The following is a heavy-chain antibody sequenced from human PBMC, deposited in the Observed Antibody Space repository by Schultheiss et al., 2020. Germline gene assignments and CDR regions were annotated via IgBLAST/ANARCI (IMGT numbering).Heavy chain of an antibody. CDR2: INHSGGS. CDR3: ARHGIRYQLLGFFDQ. CDR1: GGSFSGYY. J-gene: IGHJ4*02. D-gene: IGHD2-2*01. V-gene: IGHV4-34*01. Sequence: SQTLSLTCAVYGGSFSGYYWSWIRQPPGKGLEWIGEINHSGGSNYNPSLKSRVTISVDTSKNQFSLRLSSVTAADTAVYYCARHGIRYQLLGFFDQWGQGTLVTVSS.